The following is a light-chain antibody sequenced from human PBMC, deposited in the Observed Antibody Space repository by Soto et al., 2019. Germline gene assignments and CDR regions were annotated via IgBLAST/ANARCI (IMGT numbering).Light chain of an antibody. CDR3: QKYNSAPLT. V-gene: IGKV1-27*01. Sequence: DVQMTQSPSSLSAFVGDRVTITCRASQGIAPYLAWFQQKPGKVPKLLIYATSTLQSGVPSRFGGSGSGTDFTLTISSLQPEDVGTYYCQKYNSAPLTVGGGTKVEIK. CDR1: QGIAPY. J-gene: IGKJ4*01. CDR2: ATS.